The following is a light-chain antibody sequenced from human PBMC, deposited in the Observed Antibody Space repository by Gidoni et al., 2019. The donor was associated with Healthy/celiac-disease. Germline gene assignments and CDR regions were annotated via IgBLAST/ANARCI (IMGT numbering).Light chain of an antibody. CDR3: NSRDSSGNPWV. CDR2: GKN. Sequence: SSELTPDPAVSVALGQTVRITCQGDSLRSYYASWYQQKPGQAPVLVIYGKNNRPSGIPDRFSGSSSGNTAALTITGAQAEDEADYYCNSRDSSGNPWVFGGGTKLXV. V-gene: IGLV3-19*01. J-gene: IGLJ3*02. CDR1: SLRSYY.